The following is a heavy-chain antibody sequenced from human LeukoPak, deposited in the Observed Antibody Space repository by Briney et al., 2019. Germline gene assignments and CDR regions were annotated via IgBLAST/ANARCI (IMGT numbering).Heavy chain of an antibody. J-gene: IGHJ4*02. V-gene: IGHV1-2*02. CDR2: IDHICCGG. Sequence: SVKVSCKASGYTLTRYLMHEVRQAPAQGLEWMEWIDHICCGGSYEYKFQVRVTMTRDTSISKAYMELSRLTADDTAVYDCARAESTRRLYFDYWGQGTLVTVSS. D-gene: IGHD6-25*01. CDR3: ARAESTRRLYFDY. CDR1: GYTLTRYL.